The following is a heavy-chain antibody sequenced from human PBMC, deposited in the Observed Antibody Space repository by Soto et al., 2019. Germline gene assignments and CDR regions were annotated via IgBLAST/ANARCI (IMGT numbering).Heavy chain of an antibody. CDR2: IYYSGST. CDR3: ARGAAGQGYYYYYGMDV. J-gene: IGHJ6*02. V-gene: IGHV4-30-4*08. D-gene: IGHD6-25*01. CDR1: GGSVSSGNYY. Sequence: SETLSLTCTVSGGSVSSGNYYWSWIRQPPEKVMVWIGYIYYSGSTFYNPSLKSRVTISVDTSKNQFSLKLSSVTAADTAVYYCARGAAGQGYYYYYGMDVWGQGTTVTVSS.